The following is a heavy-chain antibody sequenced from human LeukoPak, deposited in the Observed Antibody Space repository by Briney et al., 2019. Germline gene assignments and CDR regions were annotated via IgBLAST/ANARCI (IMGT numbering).Heavy chain of an antibody. Sequence: SETLSLTCAVSGGSISNHYCTWIRQPPGKGLEWIGYIYDSGNTNYNPSLKSRVTISMDTSKNQFSLNLNSVTAADTAMYYCARAGFYASVNQYYYYYYMDVWGTGTTVTVSS. CDR2: IYDSGNT. V-gene: IGHV4-59*11. CDR1: GGSISNHY. J-gene: IGHJ6*03. D-gene: IGHD2/OR15-2a*01. CDR3: ARAGFYASVNQYYYYYYMDV.